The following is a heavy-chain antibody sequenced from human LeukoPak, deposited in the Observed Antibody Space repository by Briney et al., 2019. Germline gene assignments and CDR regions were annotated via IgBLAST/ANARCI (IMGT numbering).Heavy chain of an antibody. CDR3: ARTSDDAFDI. CDR1: GGSISGYY. V-gene: IGHV4-59*12. CDR2: IYYSGST. J-gene: IGHJ3*02. Sequence: SETLSLTCTVSGGSISGYYWSWIRQPPGKGLEWIGQIYYSGSTDYSPSLKSRVTISVDTSRNQLSLKLSSVTAADTAVYYCARTSDDAFDIWGQGTMVTVSS.